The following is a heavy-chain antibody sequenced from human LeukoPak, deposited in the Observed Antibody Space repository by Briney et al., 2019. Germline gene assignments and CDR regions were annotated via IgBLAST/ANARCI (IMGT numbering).Heavy chain of an antibody. V-gene: IGHV4-59*01. CDR2: LYYTGST. J-gene: IGHJ5*01. D-gene: IGHD2-15*01. CDR1: GGSISGYY. CDR3: ARGYCSDGSCYWFDS. Sequence: PSETLSLTCTVSGGSISGYYWNWIRQPPGKGLEWIGFLYYTGSTNYNPSLKSRVTISVDTSKNQVSLKVTSVAAADTAMYYCARGYCSDGSCYWFDSWGQGTLDTVSS.